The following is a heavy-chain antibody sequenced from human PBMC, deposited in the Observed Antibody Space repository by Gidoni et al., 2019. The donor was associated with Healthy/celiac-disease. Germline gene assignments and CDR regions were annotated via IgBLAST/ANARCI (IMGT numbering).Heavy chain of an antibody. CDR2: ISYDGSNK. D-gene: IGHD5-12*01. V-gene: IGHV3-30*04. CDR1: GFTSSSYA. Sequence: QVQLVESGGGVVQPGRSLRLSCAASGFTSSSYAMHWVRQAPGKGLEWVAVISYDGSNKYYADSVKGRFTISRDNSKNTLYLQMNSLRAEDTAVYYCARVGEGLRGIGSSVIWGQGTMVTVSS. CDR3: ARVGEGLRGIGSSVI. J-gene: IGHJ3*02.